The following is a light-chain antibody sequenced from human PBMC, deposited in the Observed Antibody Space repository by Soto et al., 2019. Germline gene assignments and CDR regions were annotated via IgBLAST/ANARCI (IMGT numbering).Light chain of an antibody. Sequence: QPVLTQPPSASGTPEQRVTISCSGSSSNIGSNTVNWYQQVPGTAPKLLIYSNDQRPSGVPDRFSGSKSGTSASLAISGLQSEDEADYYCAAWDDSLNGPLFGGGTKVTVL. CDR3: AAWDDSLNGPL. J-gene: IGLJ2*01. CDR2: SND. CDR1: SSNIGSNT. V-gene: IGLV1-44*01.